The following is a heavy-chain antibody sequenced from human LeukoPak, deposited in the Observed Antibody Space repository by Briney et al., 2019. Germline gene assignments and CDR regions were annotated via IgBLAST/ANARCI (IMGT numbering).Heavy chain of an antibody. V-gene: IGHV3-23*01. CDR1: GFTFSNYD. CDR3: AKRESYNRGPFDQ. Sequence: GGSLRLSCAASGFTFSNYDMNWVRQAPGKGLEWVSLISGSGDITYYADSVKGRFTISRDNSKNTLFLEMNNLSAEDTALYYCAKRESYNRGPFDQWGQGTQVTVSS. CDR2: ISGSGDIT. D-gene: IGHD2/OR15-2a*01. J-gene: IGHJ4*02.